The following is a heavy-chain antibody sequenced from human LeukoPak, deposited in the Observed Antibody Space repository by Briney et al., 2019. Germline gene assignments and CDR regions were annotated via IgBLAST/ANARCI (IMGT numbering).Heavy chain of an antibody. D-gene: IGHD6-6*01. Sequence: ASMKVSCKASGYTFTSYGISWVRQAPGQGLEWMGWISAYNGNTNYAQKLQGRGTMTTDTSTSTAYMELRSLRSDDTAVYYCARAPPTQYSSSSHPNWFDPWGQGTLVTVSS. V-gene: IGHV1-18*01. CDR1: GYTFTSYG. CDR3: ARAPPTQYSSSSHPNWFDP. J-gene: IGHJ5*02. CDR2: ISAYNGNT.